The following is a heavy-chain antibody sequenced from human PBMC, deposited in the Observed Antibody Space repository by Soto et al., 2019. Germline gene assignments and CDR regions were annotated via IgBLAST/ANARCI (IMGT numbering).Heavy chain of an antibody. CDR3: ARPALAAVVSAFHY. D-gene: IGHD6-13*01. V-gene: IGHV4-34*01. Sequence: TSETLSLTCTVQGGSFGGYYWSWIRQPPGKGLEWVGGINHSVSTNYNPSLKSRVTLSVDTSEHQSSRMLSFKPAPDTAVYYCARPALAAVVSAFHYWGQGTLVTVSS. CDR1: GGSFGGYY. J-gene: IGHJ4*02. CDR2: INHSVST.